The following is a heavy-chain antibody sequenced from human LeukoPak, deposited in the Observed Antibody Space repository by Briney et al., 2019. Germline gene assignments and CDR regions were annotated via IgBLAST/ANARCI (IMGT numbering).Heavy chain of an antibody. CDR2: IYSGGST. CDR3: ARAGGWRYYDSSGLIDY. V-gene: IGHV3-66*01. J-gene: IGHJ4*02. CDR1: GFTFSSYG. Sequence: GGCLRLSCAASGFTFSSYGMHWVRQAPGKGLEWVSVIYSGGSTYYADSVKGRFTISRDNSKNTLYLQMNSLRAEDTAVYYCARAGGWRYYDSSGLIDYWGQGTLVTVSS. D-gene: IGHD3-22*01.